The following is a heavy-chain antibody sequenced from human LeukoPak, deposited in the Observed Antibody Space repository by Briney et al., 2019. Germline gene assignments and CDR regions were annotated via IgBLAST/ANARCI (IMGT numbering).Heavy chain of an antibody. CDR1: GFTFSSYS. CDR3: ARGYCSSTSCYGSKGDALDI. D-gene: IGHD2-2*01. V-gene: IGHV3-21*01. J-gene: IGHJ3*02. CDR2: ISSSSSYI. Sequence: GGSLRLSCAASGFTFSSYSMNWVRQAPGKGLEWVSSISSSSSYIYYADSVKGRFTISRDNAKNSLYLQMNSLRAEDTAVYYCARGYCSSTSCYGSKGDALDIWGQGTMVTVSS.